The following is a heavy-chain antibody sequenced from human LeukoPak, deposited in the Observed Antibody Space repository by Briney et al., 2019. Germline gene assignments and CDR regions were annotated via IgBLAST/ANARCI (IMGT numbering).Heavy chain of an antibody. CDR1: GGSISSGSDY. CDR2: FYTSGST. J-gene: IGHJ4*02. V-gene: IGHV4-61*02. D-gene: IGHD3-22*01. CDR3: ARSAFNPFYFDTSGTQPIDS. Sequence: PSETLSLTCTVSGGSISSGSDYWSWIRQPAGKGLEWIGRFYTSGSTSYNPSLKSQVTISLDTSKNQFSLKLSSVTDADTAVYYCARSAFNPFYFDTSGTQPIDSWGQGTLVIVSS.